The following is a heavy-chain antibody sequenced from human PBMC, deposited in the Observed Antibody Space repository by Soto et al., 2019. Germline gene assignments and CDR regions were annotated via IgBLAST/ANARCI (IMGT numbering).Heavy chain of an antibody. CDR2: IYHSGST. Sequence: QLQLQESGSGLVKPSQTLSLTCAVSGGSISSGGYSWSWIRQPPGKGLEWIGYIYHSGSTYYYPSLKSRVTISVDRSKNQFSLKLSSVTAADTAVYYCARRRGFPYYYGMDVWGQGTTVTVSS. CDR3: ARRRGFPYYYGMDV. J-gene: IGHJ6*02. CDR1: GGSISSGGYS. V-gene: IGHV4-30-2*01. D-gene: IGHD5-12*01.